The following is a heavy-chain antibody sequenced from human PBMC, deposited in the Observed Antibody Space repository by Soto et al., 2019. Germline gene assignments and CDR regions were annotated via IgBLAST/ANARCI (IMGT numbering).Heavy chain of an antibody. V-gene: IGHV2-5*02. CDR2: IYWDDDK. J-gene: IGHJ4*02. D-gene: IGHD2-15*01. Sequence: SGPTLVKPTQTLTLTCTFSGFSLSTSGVGVGWIRQPPGKALEWLALIYWDDDKRYSPSLKSRLTITKDTSKNQVVLTMTNMDPVDTATYYCAHRGYCSGGSCYSDYFDYWGQGTLVTVSS. CDR1: GFSLSTSGVG. CDR3: AHRGYCSGGSCYSDYFDY.